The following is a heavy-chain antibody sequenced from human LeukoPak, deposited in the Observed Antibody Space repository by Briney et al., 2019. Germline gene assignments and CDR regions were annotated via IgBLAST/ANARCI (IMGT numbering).Heavy chain of an antibody. CDR1: GGSFSGYY. Sequence: SETLSLTCAVYGGSFSGYYWSWIRQPPGKGLEWIGEINHSGSTNYNPSLKSRVTISVDTSKNQFSLKLSSVTAADTAVYHCARDMTDWWFDPWGQGTLVTVSS. CDR2: INHSGST. CDR3: ARDMTDWWFDP. V-gene: IGHV4-34*01. D-gene: IGHD3-9*01. J-gene: IGHJ5*02.